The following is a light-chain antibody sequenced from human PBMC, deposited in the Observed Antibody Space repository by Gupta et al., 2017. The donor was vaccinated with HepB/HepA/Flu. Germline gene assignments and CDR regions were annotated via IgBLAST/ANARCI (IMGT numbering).Light chain of an antibody. CDR3: ASWDYSLDAWM. J-gene: IGLJ3*02. V-gene: IGLV10-54*04. Sequence: QAGLTQTPSVSNALGQTATLPCPGDNTKVGNLGAAWLQQHQGHPPKLLSYRNNLRPSGISERFSASRSGNTASLTITGLQPEDETDYYCASWDYSLDAWMFGGGTRLTVL. CDR2: RNN. CDR1: NTKVGNLG.